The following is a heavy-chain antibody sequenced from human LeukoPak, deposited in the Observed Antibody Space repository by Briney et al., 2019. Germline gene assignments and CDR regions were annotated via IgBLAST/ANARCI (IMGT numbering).Heavy chain of an antibody. CDR1: AFIFSSYG. V-gene: IGHV3-7*01. J-gene: IGHJ4*02. CDR3: ARETIAAAYFDY. Sequence: GGSLRLSCAASAFIFSSYGMHWVRQAPGKGLEWVANINRDGSEKYYVDSVKGRFTISRDNTKNSLYLQMNSLRAEDTAVYYCARETIAAAYFDYWGQGTLVTVSS. D-gene: IGHD6-13*01. CDR2: INRDGSEK.